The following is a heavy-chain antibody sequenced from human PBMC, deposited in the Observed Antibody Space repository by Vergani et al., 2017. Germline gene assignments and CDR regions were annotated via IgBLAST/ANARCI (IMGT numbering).Heavy chain of an antibody. Sequence: QVQLQESGPGLVKPSQTLSLTCTVSGGSISSGSYYWSWIRQPAGKGLEWIGRIYTSGSTNYNPSLKSRVTISVDTSKNQFSLKLSSVTAADTAVYYCVGFGVGAYYFDDWGQGTLVTVSS. V-gene: IGHV4-61*02. CDR3: VGFGVGAYYFDD. CDR1: GGSISSGSYY. CDR2: IYTSGST. D-gene: IGHD3-10*01. J-gene: IGHJ4*02.